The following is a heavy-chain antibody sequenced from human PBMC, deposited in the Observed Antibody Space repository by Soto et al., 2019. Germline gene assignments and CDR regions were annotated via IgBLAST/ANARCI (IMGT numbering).Heavy chain of an antibody. J-gene: IGHJ6*03. CDR3: ARIGTRVEVSYYYYYMDV. CDR1: GYTFTSYG. D-gene: IGHD2-15*01. CDR2: ISAYNGNT. Sequence: ASVKVSCKASGYTFTSYGISWVRQAPGQGLEWMGWISAYNGNTNYAQKLQGRVTRTTDTSTSTAYMELRSLRSDDTAVYYCARIGTRVEVSYYYYYMDVWGKGTTVTVSS. V-gene: IGHV1-18*01.